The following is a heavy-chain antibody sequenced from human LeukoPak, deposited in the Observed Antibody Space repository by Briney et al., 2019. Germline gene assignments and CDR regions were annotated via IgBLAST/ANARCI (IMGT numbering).Heavy chain of an antibody. CDR1: GFTFSSYA. CDR3: AKDLETITMIVVVITDAFDI. CDR2: ISGSGGST. V-gene: IGHV3-23*01. J-gene: IGHJ3*02. D-gene: IGHD3-22*01. Sequence: GGSLRLSCAASGFTFSSYAMSWVRQAPGKGLEWVSAISGSGGSTCYADSVKGRFTISRDNSKNTLYLQMNSLRAEDTAVYYCAKDLETITMIVVVITDAFDIWGQGTMVTVSS.